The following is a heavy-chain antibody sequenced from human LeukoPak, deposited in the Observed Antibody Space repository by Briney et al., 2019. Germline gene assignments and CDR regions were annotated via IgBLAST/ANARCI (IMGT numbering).Heavy chain of an antibody. V-gene: IGHV3-30*03. J-gene: IGHJ4*02. Sequence: GRSLRLSCAASGFTFSSYGMHWVRQAPGKGLEWVAVISYDGSNKYYADSVKGRFTISRDNSKNTLYLQMNSLRAEDTAVYYCARDPGYSYGYYFDYWGQGTLVTVSS. CDR1: GFTFSSYG. CDR3: ARDPGYSYGYYFDY. CDR2: ISYDGSNK. D-gene: IGHD5-18*01.